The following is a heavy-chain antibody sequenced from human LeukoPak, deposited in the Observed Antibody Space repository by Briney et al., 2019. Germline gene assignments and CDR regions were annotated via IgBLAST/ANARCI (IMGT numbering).Heavy chain of an antibody. CDR1: GGSISSYY. CDR2: IYTSGST. Sequence: SETLSLTCTVSGGSISSYYGSWIRQPAGKGLEWIGRIYTSGSTNYNPSLKSRVTMSVDTSKNQFSPKLSSVTAADTAVYYCAREGGANRPLDYWGQGTLVTVSS. D-gene: IGHD4/OR15-4a*01. CDR3: AREGGANRPLDY. J-gene: IGHJ4*02. V-gene: IGHV4-4*07.